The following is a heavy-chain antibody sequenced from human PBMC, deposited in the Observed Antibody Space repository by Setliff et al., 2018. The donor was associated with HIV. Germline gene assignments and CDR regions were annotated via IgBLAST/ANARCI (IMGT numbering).Heavy chain of an antibody. CDR1: GESFNDYY. CDR2: INHHGSG. Sequence: SETLSLTCAVYGESFNDYYWSWIRLPPGKGLEWIGEINHHGSGNYNPSLKSRVTISVDTSKNQFSLRLTSVTAADTAIYYCARVPTSSWYVTTQRTKEYFHHWGQGTLVTVSS. CDR3: ARVPTSSWYVTTQRTKEYFHH. V-gene: IGHV4-34*01. D-gene: IGHD6-13*01. J-gene: IGHJ1*01.